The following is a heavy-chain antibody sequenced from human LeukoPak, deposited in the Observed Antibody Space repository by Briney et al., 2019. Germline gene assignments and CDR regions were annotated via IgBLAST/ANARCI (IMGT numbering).Heavy chain of an antibody. CDR1: GGTFSSYA. V-gene: IGHV1-69*13. CDR2: IIPILGTA. Sequence: ASVKVSCKASGGTFSSYAISWVRQAPGQGLEWMGGIIPILGTANYAQKFQGRVTITADESTSTAYMELSSLRSEDTAVYYCARSTSTKGIVVVPAVPYYFDYWGQGTLVTVSS. J-gene: IGHJ4*02. CDR3: ARSTSTKGIVVVPAVPYYFDY. D-gene: IGHD2-2*01.